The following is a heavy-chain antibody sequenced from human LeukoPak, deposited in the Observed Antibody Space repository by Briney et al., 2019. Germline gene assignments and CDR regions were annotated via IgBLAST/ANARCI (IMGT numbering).Heavy chain of an antibody. CDR3: ARDSPYSSSSLGFDY. J-gene: IGHJ4*02. CDR2: ICGYNGNT. CDR1: GYKFTSYG. V-gene: IGHV1-18*01. Sequence: ASVKVSCKASGYKFTSYGVSWVRQAPGQGLEWMGWICGYNGNTNFAQKFQGRVTMTTDTSTSTAYMELRSLRSDDTAVYYCARDSPYSSSSLGFDYWGQGTLVTVSS. D-gene: IGHD6-13*01.